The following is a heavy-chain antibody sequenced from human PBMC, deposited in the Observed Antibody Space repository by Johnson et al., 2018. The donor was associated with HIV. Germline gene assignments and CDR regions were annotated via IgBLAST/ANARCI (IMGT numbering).Heavy chain of an antibody. Sequence: QVQLVESGGGLVQPGGSLRLSCAASEFTFSSYGMHWVRQAPGKGLEWVAFIRFDGTNKYYADSVTGRFTISRDDSTNTAYLQMNSLTPEDTAVYYCASTIDIVPTGRSYDAFDIWGQGTLVTVSS. D-gene: IGHD5-12*01. CDR1: EFTFSSYG. CDR3: ASTIDIVPTGRSYDAFDI. V-gene: IGHV3-30*02. J-gene: IGHJ3*02. CDR2: IRFDGTNK.